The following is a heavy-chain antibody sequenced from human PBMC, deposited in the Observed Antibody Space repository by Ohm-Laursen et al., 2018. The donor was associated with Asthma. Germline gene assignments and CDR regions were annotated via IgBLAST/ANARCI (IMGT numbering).Heavy chain of an antibody. CDR1: GFTFESYW. CDR3: ARDSYYDILTGYYKAIDY. D-gene: IGHD3-9*01. CDR2: ISSGSSYI. Sequence: SLRLSCAASGFTFESYWMNWVRQAPGKGLEWVSSISSGSSYINYADSVKGRFTISRDNAENSLYLQMNSLRAEDTAVYYCARDSYYDILTGYYKAIDYWGQGPLVTVSS. J-gene: IGHJ4*02. V-gene: IGHV3-21*01.